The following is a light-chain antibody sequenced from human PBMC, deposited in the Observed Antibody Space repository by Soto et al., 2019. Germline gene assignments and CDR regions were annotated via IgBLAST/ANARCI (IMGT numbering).Light chain of an antibody. CDR3: QQYGSSPIT. CDR2: DTS. CDR1: QTVSSR. Sequence: EIVLTQSPATLSSSPGERATLSCRASQTVSSRLAWYQHKPGQAPRLLIYDTSNRATGIPARFSGSGSGTDFTLTISSLEPEDCAIYYCQQYGSSPITFGQGTRLEIK. V-gene: IGKV3-11*01. J-gene: IGKJ5*01.